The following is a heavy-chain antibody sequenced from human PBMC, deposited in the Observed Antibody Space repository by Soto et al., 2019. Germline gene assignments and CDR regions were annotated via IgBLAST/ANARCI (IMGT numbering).Heavy chain of an antibody. D-gene: IGHD3-16*02. Sequence: QLQLQESGPGLVKPSETLSLTCTVSGGSISSSSYYWGWIRQPPGKGLEWIGSIYYSGSTYYNPSLKSRVTISVDTSKNQFSMKLSSVTAADTAVYYCARLSDENYDYIWGSYRSHYYYYYMDVWGKGTTVTVSS. CDR1: GGSISSSSYY. V-gene: IGHV4-39*01. CDR2: IYYSGST. J-gene: IGHJ6*03. CDR3: ARLSDENYDYIWGSYRSHYYYYYMDV.